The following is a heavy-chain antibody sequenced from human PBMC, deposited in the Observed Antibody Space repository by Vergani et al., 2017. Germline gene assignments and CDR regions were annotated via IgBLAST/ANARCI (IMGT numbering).Heavy chain of an antibody. CDR2: MNPNSGNT. J-gene: IGHJ4*02. D-gene: IGHD2-15*01. V-gene: IGHV1-8*01. Sequence: QVQLVQSGAEVKKPGASVKVSCKASGYTFTSYDLNWVRQATGQGLEWMGWMNPNSGNTGYAQKFQGRVTMTRNTSISTAYMELSSLRSEDTAVYYCARGYCSGGSCYSVSGDYWGQGTLVTVSS. CDR1: GYTFTSYD. CDR3: ARGYCSGGSCYSVSGDY.